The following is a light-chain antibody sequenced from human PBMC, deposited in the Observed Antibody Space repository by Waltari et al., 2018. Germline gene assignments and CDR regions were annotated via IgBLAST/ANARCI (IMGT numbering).Light chain of an antibody. CDR3: TSRDSSGYRHV. CDR2: GEN. J-gene: IGLJ1*01. Sequence: SSELTQDPAVSVALGQTVRITCQGDSLRKYYATWYKQKPGQAPVLVIFGENKRPSGIPDRFSGSSSGNTASLTITGAQAEDESDYHCTSRDSSGYRHVFGTGTKVTVL. CDR1: SLRKYY. V-gene: IGLV3-19*01.